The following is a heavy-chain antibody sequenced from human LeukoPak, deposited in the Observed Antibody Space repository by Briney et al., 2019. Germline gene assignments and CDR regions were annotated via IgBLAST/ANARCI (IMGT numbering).Heavy chain of an antibody. J-gene: IGHJ4*02. CDR3: AKIPVGPYYDFWSGYSDY. V-gene: IGHV3-7*03. CDR2: IKQDGSEK. D-gene: IGHD3-3*01. Sequence: PGGSLRLSCAASGFTFSSYWMSWVRQAPGKGLEWVANIKQDGSEKYYVDSVKGRLTISRDNSKNTLYLQLNSLRAEDTAVYYCAKIPVGPYYDFWSGYSDYWGQGTLVTVSS. CDR1: GFTFSSYW.